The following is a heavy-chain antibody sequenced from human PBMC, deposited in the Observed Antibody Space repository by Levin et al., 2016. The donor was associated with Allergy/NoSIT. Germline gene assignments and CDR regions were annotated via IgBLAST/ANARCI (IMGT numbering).Heavy chain of an antibody. D-gene: IGHD3-10*01. CDR2: IIPIFGTA. J-gene: IGHJ5*02. V-gene: IGHV1-69*01. Sequence: WVRQAPGQGLEWMGGIIPIFGTANYAQKFQGRVTITADESTSTAYMELSSLRSEDTAVYYCARHTMVRGVMYWFDPGGQGTLVTVSS. CDR3: ARHTMVRGVMYWFDP.